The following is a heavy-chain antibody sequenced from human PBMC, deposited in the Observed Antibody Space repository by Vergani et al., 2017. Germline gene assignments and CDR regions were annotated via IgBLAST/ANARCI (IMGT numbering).Heavy chain of an antibody. CDR1: GGSISSGSYY. Sequence: QVQLQESGPGLVKPSQTLSLTCTVSGGSISSGSYYWSWIRQPAGKGLEWIGRIYTSGSTNYNPSLKSRVTISVDTSKNQFSLKLSSVTAADTAGYYCARGIFDMHGPAAFDIWGQGTMVTVSS. J-gene: IGHJ3*02. CDR2: IYTSGST. D-gene: IGHD2-15*01. CDR3: ARGIFDMHGPAAFDI. V-gene: IGHV4-61*02.